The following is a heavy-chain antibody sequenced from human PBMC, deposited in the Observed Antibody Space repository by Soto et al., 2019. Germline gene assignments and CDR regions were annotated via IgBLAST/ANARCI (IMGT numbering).Heavy chain of an antibody. CDR3: ARDSAAENYYYYYGMDV. CDR1: GYTFTSYD. V-gene: IGHV1-69*13. Sequence: ASVKVSCKASGYTFTSYDISWVRQAPGQGLEWMGGIIPIFGTANYAQKFQGRVTITADESTSTANMELSSLRSEDTAVYYCARDSAAENYYYYYGMDVWGQGTTVTVSS. CDR2: IIPIFGTA. D-gene: IGHD6-13*01. J-gene: IGHJ6*02.